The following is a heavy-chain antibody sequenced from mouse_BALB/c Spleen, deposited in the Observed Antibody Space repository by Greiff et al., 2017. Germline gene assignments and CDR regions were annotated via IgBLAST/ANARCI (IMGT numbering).Heavy chain of an antibody. CDR1: GFTFSSYA. J-gene: IGHJ4*01. V-gene: IGHV5-9-4*01. CDR2: ISSGGSYT. Sequence: EVQLVESGGGLVKPGGSLKLSCAASGFTFSSYAMSWVRQSPEKRLEWVAEISSGGSYTYYPDTVTGRFTISRDNAKNTLYLEMSSLRSEDTAMYYCARGGNYHAMDDWGQGTSVTVSS. CDR3: ARGGNYHAMDD.